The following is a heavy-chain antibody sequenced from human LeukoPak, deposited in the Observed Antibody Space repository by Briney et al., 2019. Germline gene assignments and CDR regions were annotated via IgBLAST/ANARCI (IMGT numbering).Heavy chain of an antibody. CDR2: ISGSGRTT. CDR3: AKDRLWFGELLASMDV. J-gene: IGHJ6*03. V-gene: IGHV3-23*01. D-gene: IGHD3-10*01. Sequence: LGGSLRLSCAASGLTFSSYARIWVRQAPGKGLEWVSGISGSGRTTYYADSVKGRFTISRDNSKSKVYLQMNSLRAEDTAAYYCAKDRLWFGELLASMDVWGKGTTVTVSS. CDR1: GLTFSSYA.